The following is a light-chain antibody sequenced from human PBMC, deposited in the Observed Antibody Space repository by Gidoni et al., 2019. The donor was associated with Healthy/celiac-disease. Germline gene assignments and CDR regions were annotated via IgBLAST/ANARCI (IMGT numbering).Light chain of an antibody. V-gene: IGKV1-17*03. CDR1: QGISNY. Sequence: DIQMTQSPSAMSASVGDRVCITCRASQGISNYLAWFQQKPGKGPKRLHYASSSLQSGVPSRFSGSGSGKEFTLTISSLQPEDFATYYCLQHNRYPPTFGQGTKVEIK. CDR3: LQHNRYPPT. CDR2: ASS. J-gene: IGKJ1*01.